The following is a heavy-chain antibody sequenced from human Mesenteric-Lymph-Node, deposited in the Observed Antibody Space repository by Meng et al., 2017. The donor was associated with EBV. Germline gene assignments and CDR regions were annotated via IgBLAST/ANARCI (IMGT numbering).Heavy chain of an antibody. J-gene: IGHJ4*02. CDR1: GHIFTDFY. Sequence: QARVLQSGAEEKKLGASVRVSCKTSGHIFTDFYIHWVRQGPGRGLEWMGRIRPNSGATHYAQTFEDRVTMTRDTSISTVYMELSRLRSDDTAIYFCARDGVDPVAAFWGQGTLVTVSS. CDR3: ARDGVDPVAAF. V-gene: IGHV1-2*06. D-gene: IGHD6-19*01. CDR2: IRPNSGAT.